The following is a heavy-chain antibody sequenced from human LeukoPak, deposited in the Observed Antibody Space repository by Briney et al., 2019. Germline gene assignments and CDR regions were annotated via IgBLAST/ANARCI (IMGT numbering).Heavy chain of an antibody. J-gene: IGHJ5*02. D-gene: IGHD7-27*01. Sequence: ASVTVSCKASGYTFTNYGISWVRQAPRQGLGWMGWINTYNGNTNYAQKFQGRVTMTTDTSTSTAYMELRSLRSDDTAVYYCARNSPRDVAGRQFLPGVLSLLSQCDNCFDPWGQGTLVSVSS. CDR2: INTYNGNT. V-gene: IGHV1-18*04. CDR3: ARNSPRDVAGRQFLPGVLSLLSQCDNCFDP. CDR1: GYTFTNYG.